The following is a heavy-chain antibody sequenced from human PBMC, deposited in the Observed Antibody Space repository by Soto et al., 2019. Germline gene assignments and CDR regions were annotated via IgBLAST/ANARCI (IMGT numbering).Heavy chain of an antibody. CDR3: ARGGGYYYGMDV. CDR2: INHSGST. J-gene: IGHJ6*02. D-gene: IGHD1-26*01. CDR1: GGSFSGYY. V-gene: IGHV4-34*01. Sequence: QVQLQQWGAGLLKPSETLSLTCAVYGGSFSGYYWSWIRQPPGKGLEWIGEINHSGSTTYNPSRQSRVTLSVNTSKNQFSLKLSSVTAADTAVYYCARGGGYYYGMDVWGQGTTVTVSS.